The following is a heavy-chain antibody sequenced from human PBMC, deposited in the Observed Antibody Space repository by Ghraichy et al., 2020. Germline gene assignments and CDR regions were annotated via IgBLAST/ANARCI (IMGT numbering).Heavy chain of an antibody. D-gene: IGHD2-2*01. V-gene: IGHV3-13*04. Sequence: WVSVIGTAGDTDYAVSVKGRFTVSRENAKNSLYLQMNFMRAGDTAVYYCARSVPTYYYYMDVWGK. J-gene: IGHJ6*03. CDR3: ARSVPTYYYYMDV. CDR2: IGTAGDT.